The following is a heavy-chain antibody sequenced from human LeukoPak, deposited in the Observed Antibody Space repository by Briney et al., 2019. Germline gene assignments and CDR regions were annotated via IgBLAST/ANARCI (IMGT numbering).Heavy chain of an antibody. Sequence: GGSLRLSCAASGFTFSSYAMHWVRQAPGKGLEWVAVISYDGSNKYYADSVKGRSTISRDNSKNTLYLQMNSLRAEDTAVYYCARDRRPMAYFDYWGQGTLVTVSS. CDR3: ARDRRPMAYFDY. V-gene: IGHV3-30-3*01. J-gene: IGHJ4*02. D-gene: IGHD3-10*01. CDR1: GFTFSSYA. CDR2: ISYDGSNK.